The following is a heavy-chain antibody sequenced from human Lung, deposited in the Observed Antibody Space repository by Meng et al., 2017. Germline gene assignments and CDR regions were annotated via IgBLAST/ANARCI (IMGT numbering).Heavy chain of an antibody. V-gene: IGHV4-4*03. J-gene: IGHJ4*02. D-gene: IGHD6-19*01. CDR3: ARRGLWLDPQNFDY. CDR1: GGSFSSRNW. Sequence: QVLRLATGPVMVQPPGTRARTCVVSGGSFSSRNWWGWVRQPPGKGLGWIGEIYHSGRTNYNPSLKSRVTISVDKSKNQFSLKLSSVTAADTAVYYCARRGLWLDPQNFDYWGQGTLVTVSS. CDR2: IYHSGRT.